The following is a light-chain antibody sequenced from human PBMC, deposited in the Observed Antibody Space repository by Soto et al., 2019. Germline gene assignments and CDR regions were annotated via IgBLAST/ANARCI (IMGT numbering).Light chain of an antibody. CDR1: QSISSW. CDR2: KAS. Sequence: DIQMTQSPSTLSASVGDRVTITCRASQSISSWLAWYQQKPGKAPKILIYKASSLESGVPSRFSGSGSGTEFTLTISSLQPDDFATYYCQQFHSFSPTFGQGTKVEIK. V-gene: IGKV1-5*03. CDR3: QQFHSFSPT. J-gene: IGKJ1*01.